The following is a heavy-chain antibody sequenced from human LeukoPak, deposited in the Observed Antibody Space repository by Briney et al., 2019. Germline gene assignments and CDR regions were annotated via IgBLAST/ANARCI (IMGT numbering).Heavy chain of an antibody. CDR2: ISWNSGII. V-gene: IGHV3-9*01. J-gene: IGHJ4*02. Sequence: GGSLRLSCAASGFTFDDYAMHWVRQAPGKGLEWVSGISWNSGIIGYADSVKGRFTISRDNAKNSLYLQMNSLRAEDTALYYCAKVTRRLLWFGELHNWGQGTLVTVSS. D-gene: IGHD3-10*01. CDR1: GFTFDDYA. CDR3: AKVTRRLLWFGELHN.